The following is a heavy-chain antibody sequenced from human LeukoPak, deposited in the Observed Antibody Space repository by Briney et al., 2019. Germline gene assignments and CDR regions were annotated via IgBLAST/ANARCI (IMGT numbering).Heavy chain of an antibody. J-gene: IGHJ6*03. Sequence: GGSLRLSCAASGFTFSNNAMSWVRQAPGKGLEWVSSISSSGDNTHYADSVKGRFTISRDNAKNSLYLQMNSLRAEDTAVYYCARRSEFGVLYYMDVWGKGTTVTVSS. CDR2: ISSSGDNT. CDR1: GFTFSNNA. CDR3: ARRSEFGVLYYMDV. D-gene: IGHD3-16*01. V-gene: IGHV3-23*01.